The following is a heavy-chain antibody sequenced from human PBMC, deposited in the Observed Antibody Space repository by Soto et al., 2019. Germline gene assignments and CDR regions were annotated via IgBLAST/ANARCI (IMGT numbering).Heavy chain of an antibody. Sequence: QITLKESGPTLVKPTQTLTLTCTFSGFSLSTSAEGVAWIRQPPGKALEWLALIYWDDDERYSSVLKSRLTIAKATSKNQVVLTMTNMDPVDTATYFCAHKGGRGAAMDVWGQGTTVTVSS. CDR1: GFSLSTSAEG. V-gene: IGHV2-5*02. CDR2: IYWDDDE. CDR3: AHKGGRGAAMDV. D-gene: IGHD1-26*01. J-gene: IGHJ6*02.